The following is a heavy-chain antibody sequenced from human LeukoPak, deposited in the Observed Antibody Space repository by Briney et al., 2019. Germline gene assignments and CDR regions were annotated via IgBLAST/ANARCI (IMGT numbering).Heavy chain of an antibody. J-gene: IGHJ4*02. CDR2: IWYDGGNK. Sequence: PGRSLRLSCAASGFTFSSYGMHWVRQAPGKGLEWVAVIWYDGGNKYYADSVKGRFTISRDNSKNTLYLQMNSLRADDTAVYYCASRSPALDYWGQGTLVTVSS. V-gene: IGHV3-33*01. CDR1: GFTFSSYG. CDR3: ASRSPALDY. D-gene: IGHD2-2*01.